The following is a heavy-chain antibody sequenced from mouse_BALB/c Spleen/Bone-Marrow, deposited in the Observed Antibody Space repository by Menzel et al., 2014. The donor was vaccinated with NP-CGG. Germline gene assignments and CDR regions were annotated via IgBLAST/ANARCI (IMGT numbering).Heavy chain of an antibody. CDR3: ARDDYGRGD. Sequence: EVQRVESGGGLVQPGGSLRLSCATSGFSSIDYYMSWVRQPPGKGLEWLGFIRNKANGYATEFSVSVKGRFTISRDNSQSSLYLQMNTLRAEDSASYYCARDDYGRGDCGQGTTLTVSS. J-gene: IGHJ2*01. CDR1: GFSSIDYY. CDR2: IRNKANGYAT. V-gene: IGHV7-3*02. D-gene: IGHD1-1*01.